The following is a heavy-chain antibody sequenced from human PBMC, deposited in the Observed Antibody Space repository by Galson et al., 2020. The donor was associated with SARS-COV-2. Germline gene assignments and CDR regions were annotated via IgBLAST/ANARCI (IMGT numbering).Heavy chain of an antibody. D-gene: IGHD3-10*01. Sequence: AGTLRLSCAASGFSISSYSMNWVRQAPGKGLQWILYISSSSSTIYYAAYVKGRFTISGDNAKNSLNLQMNSLRAEDTAVYYCARDRSKNYDGYGMDVWGQGTTVTVSS. J-gene: IGHJ6*02. CDR3: ARDRSKNYDGYGMDV. V-gene: IGHV3-48*04. CDR2: ISSSSSTI. CDR1: GFSISSYS.